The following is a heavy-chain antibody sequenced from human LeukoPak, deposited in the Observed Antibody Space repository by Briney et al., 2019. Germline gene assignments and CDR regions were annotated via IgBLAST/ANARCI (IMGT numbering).Heavy chain of an antibody. CDR1: GYTFTSYG. CDR2: ISTYNGNT. J-gene: IGHJ4*02. V-gene: IGHV1-18*01. CDR3: ASGGDPVVVPAAIDY. D-gene: IGHD2-2*01. Sequence: GASVKVSCKASGYTFTSYGISWVRQAPGQGLEWMGWISTYNGNTNYAQKLQGRITMATDTSPSTAYMELRSLRSGDTAVYYCASGGDPVVVPAAIDYWGQGTLVTVSS.